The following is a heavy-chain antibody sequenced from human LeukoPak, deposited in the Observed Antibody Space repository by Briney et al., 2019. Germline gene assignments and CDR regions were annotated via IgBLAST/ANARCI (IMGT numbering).Heavy chain of an antibody. J-gene: IGHJ4*02. CDR2: ISSSSSYI. CDR1: GFTFSSHS. V-gene: IGHV3-21*01. D-gene: IGHD5-18*01. Sequence: GGSLRLSCAASGFTFSSHSMNWVRQAPGKGLEWVSSISSSSSYIYYADSVKGRFTISRDNAKNSLYLQMNSLRAEDTAVYYCASTAMVTNYFDYWGQGTLVTVSS. CDR3: ASTAMVTNYFDY.